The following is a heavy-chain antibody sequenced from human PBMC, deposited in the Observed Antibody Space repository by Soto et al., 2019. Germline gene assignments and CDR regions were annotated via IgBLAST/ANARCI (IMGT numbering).Heavy chain of an antibody. CDR2: IFHSGST. V-gene: IGHV4-30-4*02. J-gene: IGHJ6*02. D-gene: IGHD3-10*01. CDR1: GGSINSGDYY. Sequence: PSDTLSLTCTVSGGSINSGDYYWTWVRQPPGKGLEWIGNIFHSGSTYYTPSLQSRVTISLDTSKNHFYLKLSSVTPADTAVYYCARDRYYGSGTYYNFYSGMDVWGQGTTVTVSS. CDR3: ARDRYYGSGTYYNFYSGMDV.